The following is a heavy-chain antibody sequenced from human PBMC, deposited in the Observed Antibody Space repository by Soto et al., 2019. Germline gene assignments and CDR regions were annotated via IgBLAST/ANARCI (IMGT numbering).Heavy chain of an antibody. CDR1: GFTFSSYS. CDR2: ISSSSSYI. J-gene: IGHJ4*02. V-gene: IGHV3-21*01. Sequence: TGGSLRLSCAASGFTFSSYSMNWVRQAPGKGLEWVSSISSSSSYIYYADSVKGRFTISRDNAKNSLYLQMNSLRAEDTAVYYCARDLEGYYSYGYSDWGQGTLVTVSS. CDR3: ARDLEGYYSYGYSD. D-gene: IGHD5-18*01.